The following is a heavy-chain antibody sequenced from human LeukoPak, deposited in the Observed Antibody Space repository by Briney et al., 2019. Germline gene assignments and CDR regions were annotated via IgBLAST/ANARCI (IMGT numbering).Heavy chain of an antibody. CDR2: IWYDGSNK. CDR3: ARDLDDSSGYLDY. CDR1: GFTFSSYG. J-gene: IGHJ4*02. V-gene: IGHV3-33*01. Sequence: GGSLRLSCAASGFTFSSYGMLWVRQAPGKGLEWVAVIWYDGSNKYYADSVKGRFTISRDNSKNTLYLQMNSLRAEDTAVYYCARDLDDSSGYLDYWGQGTLVTVSS. D-gene: IGHD3-22*01.